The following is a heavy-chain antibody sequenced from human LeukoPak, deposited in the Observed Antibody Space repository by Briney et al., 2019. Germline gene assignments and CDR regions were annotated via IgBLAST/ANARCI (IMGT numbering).Heavy chain of an antibody. D-gene: IGHD3-3*01. CDR2: ISGSGSST. Sequence: VGSLRLSCAASGFTFGGYAMTWVRQAPGKGLGWVSSISGSGSSTYFADSVKGRFTISRDNSKNTLYLRMNSLRAEDTAVYYCAKGVRITIFGVVTSDYWGQGTLVTVSS. CDR3: AKGVRITIFGVVTSDY. CDR1: GFTFGGYA. J-gene: IGHJ4*02. V-gene: IGHV3-23*01.